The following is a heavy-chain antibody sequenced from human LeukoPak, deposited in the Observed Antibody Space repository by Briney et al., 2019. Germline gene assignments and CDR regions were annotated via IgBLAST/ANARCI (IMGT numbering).Heavy chain of an antibody. D-gene: IGHD3-22*01. J-gene: IGHJ4*02. CDR1: GGSISSYY. CDR2: IHTSGST. CDR3: ARGSYYDSSGYYHYYFDY. V-gene: IGHV4-4*07. Sequence: SETLSLTCTVSGGSISSYYWSWIRQPAGKGLEWIGRIHTSGSTNYNPSLKSRVTMSVDTSKNQFSLKLSSVTAADTAVYYCARGSYYDSSGYYHYYFDYWGQGTLVTVSS.